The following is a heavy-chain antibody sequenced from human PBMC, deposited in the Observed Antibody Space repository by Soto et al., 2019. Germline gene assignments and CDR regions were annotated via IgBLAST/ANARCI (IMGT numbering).Heavy chain of an antibody. CDR1: GGPISSHY. CDR2: IYYSGST. V-gene: IGHV4-59*11. J-gene: IGHJ4*02. CDR3: ATMIGYFDY. D-gene: IGHD3-22*01. Sequence: SETLSLTCTVSGGPISSHYWGWIRQPPGKRLEWIGNIYYSGSTNYNPSLKSRVTISIDTSKTQFSLKLSSVTAADTAIYYCATMIGYFDYWGQGTLVTVSS.